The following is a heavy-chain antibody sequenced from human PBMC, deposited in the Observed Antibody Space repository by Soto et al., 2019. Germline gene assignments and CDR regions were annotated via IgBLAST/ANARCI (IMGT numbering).Heavy chain of an antibody. Sequence: ASVKVSCKASGGTFSSYAISWVRQAPGQGLEWMGGIIPIFGTANYAQKFQGRVTITADESTSTAYMELSSLRSEDTAVYYCARNPYYYDSSGYSQGYYFDYWGQGTLVTVSS. V-gene: IGHV1-69*13. CDR1: GGTFSSYA. J-gene: IGHJ4*02. CDR2: IIPIFGTA. D-gene: IGHD3-22*01. CDR3: ARNPYYYDSSGYSQGYYFDY.